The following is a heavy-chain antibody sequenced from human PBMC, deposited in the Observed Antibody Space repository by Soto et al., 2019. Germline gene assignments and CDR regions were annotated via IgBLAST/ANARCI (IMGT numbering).Heavy chain of an antibody. CDR1: GFTFSSYG. J-gene: IGHJ4*02. CDR3: ARIDNISSLLDY. V-gene: IGHV3-30*03. Sequence: QVQLVESGGGVVQPGRSLRLSCAASGFTFSSYGMHWVRQAPGKGLEWVAVISYDGSNKYYADSVKGRFTISRDNSKNTLYLQMNSLRAECSSSYYFARIDNISSLLDYWGQGTLVTVSS. D-gene: IGHD3-3*02. CDR2: ISYDGSNK.